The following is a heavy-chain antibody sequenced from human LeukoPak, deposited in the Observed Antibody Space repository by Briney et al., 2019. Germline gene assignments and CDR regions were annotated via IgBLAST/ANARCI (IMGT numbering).Heavy chain of an antibody. CDR1: GGSISSGGYY. CDR3: ARGLNYYDSGGYYAFDY. Sequence: PSQTLSLTCTVSGGSISSGGYYWSWIRQHPGKGLEWIGYIYYSGSTYYNPSLKSRVTISVDTSKNQFSLKLSSVTAADTAVYYCARGLNYYDSGGYYAFDYWGQGTLVTVSS. CDR2: IYYSGST. V-gene: IGHV4-31*03. J-gene: IGHJ4*02. D-gene: IGHD3-22*01.